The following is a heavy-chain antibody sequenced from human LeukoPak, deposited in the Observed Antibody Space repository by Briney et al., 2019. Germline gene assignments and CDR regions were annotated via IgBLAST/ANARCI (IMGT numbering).Heavy chain of an antibody. CDR2: IREDGSEK. V-gene: IGHV3-7*01. D-gene: IGHD7-27*01. Sequence: GGSLRLSCAAAGFSLSRYWMSWVRQAKGKVLEGVAKIREDGSEKHYVDSVKGRFIISRDNSKNSLYLQMNSLRAEDTAVYYCARDYTGGWNDYWGQGTLVTVSS. CDR3: ARDYTGGWNDY. J-gene: IGHJ4*02. CDR1: GFSLSRYW.